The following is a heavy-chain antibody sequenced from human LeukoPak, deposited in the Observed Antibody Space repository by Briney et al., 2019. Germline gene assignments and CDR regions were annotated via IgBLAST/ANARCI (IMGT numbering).Heavy chain of an antibody. D-gene: IGHD2-21*01. Sequence: DASTENFADSVKGRFTISRDNPKNTVFLQMNSLRVEDTAVYYCASELSQIVWGGLDYGGQGTLVSISS. CDR3: ASELSQIVWGGLDY. CDR2: DASTE. V-gene: IGHV3-33*01. J-gene: IGHJ4*02.